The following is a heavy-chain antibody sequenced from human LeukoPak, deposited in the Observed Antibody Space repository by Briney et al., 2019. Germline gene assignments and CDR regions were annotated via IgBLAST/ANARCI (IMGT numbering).Heavy chain of an antibody. D-gene: IGHD1-26*01. J-gene: IGHJ4*02. V-gene: IGHV3-7*01. CDR3: AREIVGAIKSYFDY. Sequence: GGSLRLSCTASGFTFSSYWMSWVRQAPGKGLEWVANIRQDGGLKHYVDSVKGRFTITRDNAENSLYLQMNSLRAEDTAVYYCAREIVGAIKSYFDYWGQGTLVTASS. CDR2: IRQDGGLK. CDR1: GFTFSSYW.